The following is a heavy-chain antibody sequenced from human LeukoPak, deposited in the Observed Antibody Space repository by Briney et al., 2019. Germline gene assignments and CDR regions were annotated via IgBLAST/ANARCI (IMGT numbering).Heavy chain of an antibody. D-gene: IGHD3-3*01. Sequence: GGSLRLSCAASGLAFSSYAMSWVRQAPGKGPERVSTISVASNTFYADSVKGRFTISRDNSRNTVYLQMTSLRADDTAVYYCADYGVSGVRNNFYWGQGTLVTVSS. CDR2: ISVASNT. CDR1: GLAFSSYA. CDR3: ADYGVSGVRNNFY. J-gene: IGHJ4*02. V-gene: IGHV3-23*01.